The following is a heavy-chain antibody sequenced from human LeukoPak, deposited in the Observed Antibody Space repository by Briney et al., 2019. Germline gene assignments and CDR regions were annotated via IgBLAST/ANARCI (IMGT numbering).Heavy chain of an antibody. J-gene: IGHJ4*02. CDR2: ISGSGVNT. D-gene: IGHD6-6*01. Sequence: PGGSLRLSCAASGFTFSSYAMNWVRQAPGKGLEWVSVISGSGVNTDYADSVKGRFTISRDNAKNTLYLQMNSLRGEDTGVYYCARGLSGYSSSLGYWGQGTLVIVSS. CDR3: ARGLSGYSSSLGY. CDR1: GFTFSSYA. V-gene: IGHV3-23*01.